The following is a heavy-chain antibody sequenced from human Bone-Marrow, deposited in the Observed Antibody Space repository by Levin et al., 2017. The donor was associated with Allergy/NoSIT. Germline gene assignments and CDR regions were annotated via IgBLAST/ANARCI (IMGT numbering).Heavy chain of an antibody. CDR3: ARVGLESSSWYQRFDP. Sequence: GESLKISCAASGFTFSSYSMNWVRQAPGKGLEWVSSISSSSSYIYYADSVKGRFTISRDNAKNSLYLQMNSLRAEDTAVYYCARVGLESSSWYQRFDPWGQGTLVTVSS. V-gene: IGHV3-21*01. CDR1: GFTFSSYS. D-gene: IGHD6-13*01. J-gene: IGHJ5*02. CDR2: ISSSSSYI.